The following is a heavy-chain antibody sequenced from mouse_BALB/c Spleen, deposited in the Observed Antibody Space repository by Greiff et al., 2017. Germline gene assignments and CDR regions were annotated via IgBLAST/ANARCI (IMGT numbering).Heavy chain of an antibody. Sequence: EVQGVESGGGLVQPGGSRKLSCAASGFTFSSFGMHWVRQAPEKGLEWVAYISSGSSTIYYADTVKGRFTISRDNPKNTLFLQMTSLRSEDTAMYYCASPLDGYTFAYWGQGTLVTVSA. D-gene: IGHD2-3*01. V-gene: IGHV5-17*02. CDR2: ISSGSSTI. CDR1: GFTFSSFG. CDR3: ASPLDGYTFAY. J-gene: IGHJ3*01.